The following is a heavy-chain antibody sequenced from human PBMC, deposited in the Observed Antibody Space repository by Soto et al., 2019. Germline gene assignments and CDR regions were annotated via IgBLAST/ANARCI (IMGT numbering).Heavy chain of an antibody. J-gene: IGHJ4*02. CDR2: IYYSGST. CDR3: ARQILAVAGGFFGDYFDY. CDR1: GGSISSSSYY. V-gene: IGHV4-39*01. Sequence: QLQLQESGPGLVKPSETLSLTCTVSGGSISSSSYYWGWIRQPPGKGLEWIGSIYYSGSTYYNPSLKSRVTISVDTSKNQFSLKLSSVTAADTAVYYCARQILAVAGGFFGDYFDYWGQGTLVTVSS. D-gene: IGHD6-19*01.